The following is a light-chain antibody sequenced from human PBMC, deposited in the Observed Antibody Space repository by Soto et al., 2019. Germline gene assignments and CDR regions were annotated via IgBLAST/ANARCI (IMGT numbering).Light chain of an antibody. CDR1: SSDVGTYNY. CDR2: DVT. J-gene: IGLJ2*01. Sequence: QSALTQPASVSGPPGQSIAISCTGTSSDVGTYNYVSWYQQCPGKAPKLIIYDVTNRPSGVSNRFSGSKSGDTASLTISGLQAEDEADYYCSSYTTSSTQVFGGGTKLTV. V-gene: IGLV2-14*03. CDR3: SSYTTSSTQV.